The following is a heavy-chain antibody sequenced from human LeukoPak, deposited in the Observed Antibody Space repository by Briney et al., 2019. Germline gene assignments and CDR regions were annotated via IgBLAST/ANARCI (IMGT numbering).Heavy chain of an antibody. CDR2: IGSSVTTT. D-gene: IGHD3-10*01. J-gene: IGHJ6*04. CDR1: GFTFSNYE. CDR3: ARGSYYGSGFPMDV. Sequence: GGSLRLSCAASGFTFSNYEMNWVRQAPGRGLEWISYIGSSVTTTYYADSVKGRFTISRDNTKNSLYLQMNSLRGEDTAVYYCARGSYYGSGFPMDVWGKGTTVTVSS. V-gene: IGHV3-48*03.